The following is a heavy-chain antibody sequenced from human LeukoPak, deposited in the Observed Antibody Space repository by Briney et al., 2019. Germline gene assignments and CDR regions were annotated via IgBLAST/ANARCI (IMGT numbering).Heavy chain of an antibody. CDR3: AKRGYTVVTGGNFDY. V-gene: IGHV3-30*02. CDR1: GFTFSSYG. D-gene: IGHD4-23*01. CDR2: IRYDGSNK. Sequence: GGSLRLSCAASGFTFSSYGMHWVRQAPGKGLEWVAFIRYDGSNKYYADSVKGRFTISRDNSKNTLYLQMNSLRAEDTAVYYCAKRGYTVVTGGNFDYWGQGTLVTVSS. J-gene: IGHJ4*02.